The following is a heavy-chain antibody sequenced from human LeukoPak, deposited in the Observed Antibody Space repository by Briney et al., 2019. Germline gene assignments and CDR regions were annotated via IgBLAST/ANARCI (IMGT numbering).Heavy chain of an antibody. J-gene: IGHJ6*02. CDR2: INHSGST. CDR1: GGSFSGYY. Sequence: SETLSLTCAVYGGSFSGYYWSWIRQPPGKGLEWIGEINHSGSTNYNPSVKSRVTISVDTSKNQFSLKLSSVTAADTAVYYCARVVRKDYDFWSSYSPVDYYYGMDVWGQGTTVTVSS. V-gene: IGHV4-34*01. D-gene: IGHD3-3*01. CDR3: ARVVRKDYDFWSSYSPVDYYYGMDV.